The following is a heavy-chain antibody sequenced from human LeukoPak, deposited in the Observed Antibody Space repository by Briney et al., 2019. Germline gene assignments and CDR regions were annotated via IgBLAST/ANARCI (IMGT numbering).Heavy chain of an antibody. D-gene: IGHD1-1*01. CDR2: IYHSGST. Sequence: PSQTLSLTCAVSGVSISSGGYSWSWIRQPPGKGLEWIGYIYHSGSTYYNPSLKSRVTISVDRSKNQFSLKLSSVTAADTAVYYCARGSYVTGIDYWGQGTLVTVSS. V-gene: IGHV4-30-2*01. CDR1: GVSISSGGYS. CDR3: ARGSYVTGIDY. J-gene: IGHJ4*02.